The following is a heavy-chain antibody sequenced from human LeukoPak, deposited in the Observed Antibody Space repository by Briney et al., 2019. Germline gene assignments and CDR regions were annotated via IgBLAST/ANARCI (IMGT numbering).Heavy chain of an antibody. D-gene: IGHD6-25*01. V-gene: IGHV4-4*07. CDR3: ARLAAAPGWFDP. CDR2: IYTSGST. CDR1: GGSISSYY. Sequence: PSETLSLTCTVSGGSISSYYWSWIRQPAGKGLEWIGRIYTSGSTNYNASLKSRVSMSVDTSKNQFSLKLSSVTAADTAVYYCARLAAAPGWFDPWGQGTLVTVSS. J-gene: IGHJ5*02.